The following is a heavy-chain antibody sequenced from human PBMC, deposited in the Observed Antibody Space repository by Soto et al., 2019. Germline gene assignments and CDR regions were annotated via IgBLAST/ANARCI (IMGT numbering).Heavy chain of an antibody. V-gene: IGHV1-69*13. CDR2: IIPIFGTA. J-gene: IGHJ6*02. CDR1: GGTFSSYA. Sequence: GASVKVSCKASGGTFSSYAISWVRQAPGQGLEWMGGIIPIFGTANYAQKFQGRVTITADESTSTAYMELSSLRSEDTAVYYRARARRPSYNWNYGVGHSDYYYYGMDVWGQGTTVTV. CDR3: ARARRPSYNWNYGVGHSDYYYYGMDV. D-gene: IGHD1-7*01.